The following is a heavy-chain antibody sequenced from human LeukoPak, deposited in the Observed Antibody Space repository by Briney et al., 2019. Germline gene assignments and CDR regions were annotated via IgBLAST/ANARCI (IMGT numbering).Heavy chain of an antibody. CDR3: ARAWTLDY. J-gene: IGHJ4*02. D-gene: IGHD3/OR15-3a*01. CDR2: ISGSGRI. CDR1: GFTFNIYA. V-gene: IGHV3-23*01. Sequence: GGSLRLSCAASGFTFNIYAMNWVRQAPGKGLEWVSGISGSGRIYYADSEKGRFTISRDTSKNTLYLQMNSLRAEDTAVYYCARAWTLDYWGQGTLVTVSS.